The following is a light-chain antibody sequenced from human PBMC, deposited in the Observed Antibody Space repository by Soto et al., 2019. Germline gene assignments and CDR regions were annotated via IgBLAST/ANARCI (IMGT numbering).Light chain of an antibody. J-gene: IGLJ1*01. V-gene: IGLV2-14*01. CDR3: CSYTSSSTLYYV. CDR2: EVS. CDR1: SSDVGGYNY. Sequence: SALTQPASVSGSPGQSITISCTGTSSDVGGYNYVSWYQQHPGKAPKLMIYEVSSRPSGVSNRFSGSKSGNTASLTISGLQAEDEDDYYCCSYTSSSTLYYVFGTGTKVTVL.